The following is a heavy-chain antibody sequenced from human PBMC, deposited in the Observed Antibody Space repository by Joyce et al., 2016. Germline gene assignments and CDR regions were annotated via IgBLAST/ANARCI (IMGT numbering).Heavy chain of an antibody. Sequence: QGQLVESGGGLVKPGGSLRLSCEASGFAFSDYYINWIRQAPGQGLEWISYISYTGHTVYYADSVKGRFTISRDNAKNSLYLQMDSLRPEDTAIYYCSGAYYDNSGQYPPYWYSALWGRGTLVTVSS. CDR2: ISYTGHTV. J-gene: IGHJ2*01. V-gene: IGHV3-11*01. CDR1: GFAFSDYY. CDR3: SGAYYDNSGQYPPYWYSAL. D-gene: IGHD3-22*01.